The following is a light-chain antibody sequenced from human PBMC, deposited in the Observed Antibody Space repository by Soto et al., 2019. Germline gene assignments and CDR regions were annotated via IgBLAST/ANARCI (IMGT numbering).Light chain of an antibody. CDR3: CSYAGSTWGYV. J-gene: IGLJ1*01. V-gene: IGLV2-23*02. CDR1: SSDIGNYHL. Sequence: SALTQPAYVSRSPGQSINITRTGTSSDIGNYHLVSWYQHHPGKAPKLIIYEVSKWPSGVSDRFSGSKSGYTASLTISGLQAEDEADYFCCSYAGSTWGYVLGTGTKVTVL. CDR2: EVS.